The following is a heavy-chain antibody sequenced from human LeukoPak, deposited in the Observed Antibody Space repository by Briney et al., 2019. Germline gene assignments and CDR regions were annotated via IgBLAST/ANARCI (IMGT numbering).Heavy chain of an antibody. CDR3: ARSYSSGWYTVFDR. CDR2: IYYSGST. D-gene: IGHD6-19*01. J-gene: IGHJ5*02. CDR1: GGSISSYY. V-gene: IGHV4-59*01. Sequence: SETLSLTCTVSGGSISSYYWSWIRQPPGKGLEWIGYIYYSGSTNYNPSLKSRVTISVDTSKNQFSLKLSSVTAADTAVYYCARSYSSGWYTVFDRWGQGTLVTVSS.